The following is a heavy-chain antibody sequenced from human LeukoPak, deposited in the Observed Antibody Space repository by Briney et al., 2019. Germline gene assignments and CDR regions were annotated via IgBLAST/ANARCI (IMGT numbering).Heavy chain of an antibody. Sequence: SQTLSLPCTLSGGSLSSGGDYWSWSRQHPGKGLEWIGCIYYSGSTYYNPSLKSRVTISVDTSKNQFTLKLSSVTAADAAVYYCARGYSYGYLGYWGQGALVTVSS. CDR3: ARGYSYGYLGY. D-gene: IGHD5-18*01. J-gene: IGHJ4*02. V-gene: IGHV4-31*03. CDR1: GGSLSSGGDY. CDR2: IYYSGST.